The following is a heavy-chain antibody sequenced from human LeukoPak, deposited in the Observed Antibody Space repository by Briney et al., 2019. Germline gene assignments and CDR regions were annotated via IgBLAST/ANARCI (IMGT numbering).Heavy chain of an antibody. CDR2: ISYDGSNK. Sequence: PGGSLRLSCVASGFTFSSHAMHWVRQAPGKGLEWVAVISYDGSNKHYADSVKGRFTISRDNSKNTLYLEMNSLRAEDTAVYYCAKRLWASVVSPTDYWGQGTLVTVSS. CDR1: GFTFSSHA. V-gene: IGHV3-30-3*02. J-gene: IGHJ4*02. CDR3: AKRLWASVVSPTDY. D-gene: IGHD4-23*01.